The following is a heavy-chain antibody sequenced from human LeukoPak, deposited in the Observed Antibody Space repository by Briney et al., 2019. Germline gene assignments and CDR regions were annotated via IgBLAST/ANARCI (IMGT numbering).Heavy chain of an antibody. Sequence: GASLTISGKGSGSRFTNYWISWVRQMPGKGLEWMGRIDPSDSYTKYSPSFEGHVTISVDKSISTAFLQWNSLKASDSAMYYCATGASKVTTDFANYWGQGTQVAVSS. CDR3: ATGASKVTTDFANY. CDR2: IDPSDSYT. J-gene: IGHJ4*02. V-gene: IGHV5-10-1*01. CDR1: GSRFTNYW. D-gene: IGHD4-17*01.